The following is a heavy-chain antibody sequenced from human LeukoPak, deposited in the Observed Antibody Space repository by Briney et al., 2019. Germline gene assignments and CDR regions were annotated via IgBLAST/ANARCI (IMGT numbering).Heavy chain of an antibody. CDR3: ASGDFGDTWYFDL. CDR2: IKPDSGGT. Sequence: ASVKVSCKASGYTFIDYYMHWVRQAPGQGLEWMGWIKPDSGGTNYAQKFQGRVTMTRDTSINTAYMELNRLKSDDTAVYYCASGDFGDTWYFDLWGRGTLVTVSS. CDR1: GYTFIDYY. V-gene: IGHV1-2*02. D-gene: IGHD4/OR15-4a*01. J-gene: IGHJ2*01.